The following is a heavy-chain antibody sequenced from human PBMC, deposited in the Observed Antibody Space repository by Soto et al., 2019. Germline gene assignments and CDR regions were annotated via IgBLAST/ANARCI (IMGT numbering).Heavy chain of an antibody. CDR1: GGSFSGYY. D-gene: IGHD3-9*01. V-gene: IGHV4-34*01. CDR2: INHSGST. Sequence: VSLTFAVYGGSFSGYYWSWIRQSPGKGLEWIGEINHSGSTNYNPSLKSRVTISVDTSKNQFSLKLSSVTAADTAVYYCARGFSLLRYFDWFLDYYGTEVWGKETTVSASS. CDR3: ARGFSLLRYFDWFLDYYGTEV. J-gene: IGHJ6*04.